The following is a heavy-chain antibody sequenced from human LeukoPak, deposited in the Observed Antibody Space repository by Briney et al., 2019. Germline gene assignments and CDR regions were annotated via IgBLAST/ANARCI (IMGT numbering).Heavy chain of an antibody. D-gene: IGHD2-2*01. CDR3: AKSSTSDYFGY. J-gene: IGHJ4*02. V-gene: IGHV3-9*01. Sequence: PVGSLRLSCAVSGFTFDDYAVHWVRQAPGKGLGGVSGISWNSGSIGYADSVKRRFTISRDNAKNSLYLQMNSLRAEDTALYYCAKSSTSDYFGYWGQGTLVTVSS. CDR1: GFTFDDYA. CDR2: ISWNSGSI.